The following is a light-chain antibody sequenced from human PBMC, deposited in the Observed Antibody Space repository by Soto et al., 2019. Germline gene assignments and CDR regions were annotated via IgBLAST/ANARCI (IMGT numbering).Light chain of an antibody. CDR2: GAS. CDR1: QSISNF. V-gene: IGKV1-39*01. CDR3: QQSSTPPST. Sequence: DIQMTQSPSSLSASVGDRVTITCRASQSISNFLNWYQQKPGKAPKILIYGASTLRNGVSSRFSGSGSGTDFTLTIGSLQPEDFATYYCQQSSTPPSTFGPGTKVDLK. J-gene: IGKJ3*01.